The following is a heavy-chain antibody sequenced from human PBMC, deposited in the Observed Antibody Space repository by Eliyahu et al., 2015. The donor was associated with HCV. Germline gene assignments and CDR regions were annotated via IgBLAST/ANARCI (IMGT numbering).Heavy chain of an antibody. CDR3: ARNYYGSLGGRFDP. CDR1: GXXFGSNA. CDR2: ISGTGGTT. Sequence: EVQLLESGGGLVQPGGSLRXSCAAXGXXFGSNAMTWVRQAPGKGLEWVSVISGTGGTTYYADSVKGRFAISRDNSRSTVYLQMNSLRTEDTAVYFCARNYYGSLGGRFDPWGQGTLVTVSS. V-gene: IGHV3-23*01. D-gene: IGHD3-10*01. J-gene: IGHJ5*02.